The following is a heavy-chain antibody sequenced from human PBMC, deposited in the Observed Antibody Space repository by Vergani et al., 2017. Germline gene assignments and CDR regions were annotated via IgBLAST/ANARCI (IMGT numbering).Heavy chain of an antibody. Sequence: QVQLVQSGAEVKKPGASVKVSCKASGYTFTSYYMHWVRQAPGQGLEWMGIINPSGGSTSYAQKFQGRVTMTRDTATRTVYMELSSLRSEDTAVYYCAREMYYYDSSGTGDVYYFDYWGQGTLVTVSS. CDR2: INPSGGST. J-gene: IGHJ4*02. CDR3: AREMYYYDSSGTGDVYYFDY. CDR1: GYTFTSYY. D-gene: IGHD3-22*01. V-gene: IGHV1-46*01.